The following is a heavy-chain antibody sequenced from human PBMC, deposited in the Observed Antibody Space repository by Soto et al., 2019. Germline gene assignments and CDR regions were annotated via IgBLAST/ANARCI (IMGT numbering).Heavy chain of an antibody. CDR3: AKSPSTVVAGKNPDY. V-gene: IGHV3-23*01. Sequence: PGGSLRLSCAASGFTFSSYAMSWVRQAPGKGLEWVSGISGSCTTTYYADSVKGRFTISRDNSKNTLYLQINSLRAEDTAVYYCAKSPSTVVAGKNPDYWGQGTLVTVSS. CDR1: GFTFSSYA. J-gene: IGHJ4*02. CDR2: ISGSCTTT. D-gene: IGHD6-19*01.